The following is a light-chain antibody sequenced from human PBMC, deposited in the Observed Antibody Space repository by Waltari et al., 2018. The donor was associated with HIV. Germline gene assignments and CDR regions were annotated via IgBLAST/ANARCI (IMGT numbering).Light chain of an antibody. V-gene: IGLV2-11*01. CDR1: SSDVGGYNY. CDR3: CSYAGSYTFV. J-gene: IGLJ2*01. CDR2: DVT. Sequence: QSALTQPRSVSGSPGQSVTLSCTGTSSDVGGYNYVSWYHQHPGKAPKLMIYDVTKRPSGVPDRFSGSKSGNTASLTISGLQAEDEADYYCCSYAGSYTFVFGGGTKVTVL.